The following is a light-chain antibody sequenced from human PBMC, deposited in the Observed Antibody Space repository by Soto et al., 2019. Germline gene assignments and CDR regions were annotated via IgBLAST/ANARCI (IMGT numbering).Light chain of an antibody. V-gene: IGKV3D-7*01. Sequence: EIVMTQSPATLSLSPGERATLSCRASQSVSSSYLSWYQQKPGQAPRLLIYGASTRATGIPARFSGSGSGTDFTLTISSLQPEDFAVYYCQQYNNWPPNFGQGTRLEIK. CDR2: GAS. CDR1: QSVSSSY. J-gene: IGKJ5*01. CDR3: QQYNNWPPN.